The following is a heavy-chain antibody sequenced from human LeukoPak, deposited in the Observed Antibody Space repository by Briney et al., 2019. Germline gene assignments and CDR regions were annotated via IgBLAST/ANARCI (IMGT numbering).Heavy chain of an antibody. V-gene: IGHV3-23*01. CDR1: GLSFTTFA. J-gene: IGHJ4*02. Sequence: GGSLRLSCAASGLSFTTFAMSWVRQGPARGLEWVSSMKGTGETFYADSVKGRFTLSRDSSRNTAHLQLNNLRVEDTAIYYCARASWVSTTDAVRWGQGTLVTVSS. D-gene: IGHD1-14*01. CDR3: ARASWVSTTDAVR. CDR2: MKGTGET.